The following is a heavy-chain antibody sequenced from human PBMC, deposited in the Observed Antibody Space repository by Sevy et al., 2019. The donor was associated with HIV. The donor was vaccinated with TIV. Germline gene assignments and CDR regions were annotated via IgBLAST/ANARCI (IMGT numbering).Heavy chain of an antibody. V-gene: IGHV3-9*01. D-gene: IGHD3-10*01. CDR2: ISWNSVSI. J-gene: IGHJ4*02. CDR3: AKDMGYGSGSYYNVPFFDY. CDR1: GFTFDDYA. Sequence: GGSLRLSCAASGFTFDDYAMHWVRQAPGKGLEWVSGISWNSVSIGYADSVKGRFTISRDNAKNSLYLQMNSLRAEDTALYYFAKDMGYGSGSYYNVPFFDYWGQGTLVTVSS.